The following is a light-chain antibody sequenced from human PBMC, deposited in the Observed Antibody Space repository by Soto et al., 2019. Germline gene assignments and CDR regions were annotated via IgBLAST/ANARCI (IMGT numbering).Light chain of an antibody. Sequence: VLTQSPDTVSLSPGERAALSCRASQSVSSSYLAWYQQKPGQAPRLLIYGASSRATGIPDRFSGSGSGTDFTLTISRLEPEDFAVYYCQQYGSSPGTFGQGTKVDIK. CDR2: GAS. CDR1: QSVSSSY. CDR3: QQYGSSPGT. J-gene: IGKJ1*01. V-gene: IGKV3-20*01.